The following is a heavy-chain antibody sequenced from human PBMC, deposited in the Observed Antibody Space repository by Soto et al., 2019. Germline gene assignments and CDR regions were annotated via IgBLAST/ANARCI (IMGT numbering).Heavy chain of an antibody. D-gene: IGHD6-13*01. V-gene: IGHV5-51*01. Sequence: GESLKISCKGSGYSFTSYWIGWVRQMPGKGLEWMGIIYPGDSDTRYSPSFQGQVTISADKSISTAYLQWSSLKASDTAMYYCVRRGIAAAGTAHYYYGMDVWGQGTTVTVSS. CDR1: GYSFTSYW. CDR2: IYPGDSDT. J-gene: IGHJ6*02. CDR3: VRRGIAAAGTAHYYYGMDV.